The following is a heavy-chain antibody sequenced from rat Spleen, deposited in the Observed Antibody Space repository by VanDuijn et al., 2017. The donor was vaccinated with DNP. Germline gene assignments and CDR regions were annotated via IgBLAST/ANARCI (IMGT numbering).Heavy chain of an antibody. CDR3: SREGLRASDY. J-gene: IGHJ2*01. Sequence: EVKLVESGGGLVQPGRSLKLSCAASGFNFNDYWMGWVRQAPGKGLEWIGEINEDSGTINYTPSLKDKFTISRYNAQNTLYLQMSKLGSEDSAIYYCSREGLRASDYWGQGVLVTVSS. V-gene: IGHV4-2*01. CDR1: GFNFNDYW. D-gene: IGHD4-1*01. CDR2: INEDSGTI.